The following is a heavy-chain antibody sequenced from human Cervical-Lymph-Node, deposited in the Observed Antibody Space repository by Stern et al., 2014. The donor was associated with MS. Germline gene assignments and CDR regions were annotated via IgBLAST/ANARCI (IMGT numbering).Heavy chain of an antibody. D-gene: IGHD1-26*01. V-gene: IGHV1-69*12. CDR1: GGTISSNV. CDR3: ARAWGASDFYGMDV. J-gene: IGHJ6*02. Sequence: VQLVQSGAEVKKPGSSVKVSCKASGGTISSNVISWGRQAPGQGLEWMGGIIPILSTVHYAQKFQGRVTITADASTSTAYMELTSLRSEDTAVYYCARAWGASDFYGMDVWGQGTTVTVSS. CDR2: IIPILSTV.